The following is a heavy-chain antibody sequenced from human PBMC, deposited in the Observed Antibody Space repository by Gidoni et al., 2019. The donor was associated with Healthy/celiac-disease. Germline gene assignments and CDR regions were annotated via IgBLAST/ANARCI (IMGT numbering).Heavy chain of an antibody. CDR2: ISGSGGST. J-gene: IGHJ4*02. D-gene: IGHD2-2*01. Sequence: EVQLLESGGGLVQPGGSLRLSCPASGFTFSSYAMSWVRQAPGKGLEWVSAISGSGGSTYYADSVKGRFTISRDNSKNTLYLQMNSLRAEDTAVYYCAKGVVVVPAAPMDYWGQGTLVTVSS. CDR1: GFTFSSYA. CDR3: AKGVVVVPAAPMDY. V-gene: IGHV3-23*01.